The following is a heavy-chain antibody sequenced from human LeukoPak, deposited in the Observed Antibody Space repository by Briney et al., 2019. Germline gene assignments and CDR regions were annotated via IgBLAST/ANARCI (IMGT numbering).Heavy chain of an antibody. CDR3: ATSGRGRFGELWTADDY. Sequence: PSETLSLTCSVSGGSISSSSYYWGCIRQPPGKGLEWIGSIYYTGNTYYNPSLKSRVTISVDTSKNQFSLKLSSVTAADTAVYYCATSGRGRFGELWTADDYWGQGTLVTVSS. CDR2: IYYTGNT. D-gene: IGHD3-10*01. J-gene: IGHJ4*01. CDR1: GGSISSSSYY. V-gene: IGHV4-39*07.